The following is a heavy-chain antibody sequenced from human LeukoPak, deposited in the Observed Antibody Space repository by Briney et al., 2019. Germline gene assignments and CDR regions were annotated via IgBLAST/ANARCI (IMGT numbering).Heavy chain of an antibody. CDR1: GYTFTGYY. CDR2: ISAYNGNT. D-gene: IGHD2-2*01. V-gene: IGHV1-18*04. Sequence: GASVKVSCKASGYTFTGYYMHWVRQAPGQGLEWMGWISAYNGNTNYAQKLQVRVTMTTDTSTSTAYMELRSLRSDDTAVYYCARGYCSSTSCYRVDSFRPRLDYWGQGTLVTVSS. CDR3: ARGYCSSTSCYRVDSFRPRLDY. J-gene: IGHJ4*02.